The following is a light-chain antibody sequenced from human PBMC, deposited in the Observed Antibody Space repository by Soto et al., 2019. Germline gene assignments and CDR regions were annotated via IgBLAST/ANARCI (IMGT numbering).Light chain of an antibody. J-gene: IGKJ4*01. CDR3: QQLNSYPLT. CDR2: AAS. CDR1: QGISTF. Sequence: DIQLTQSPSFLSASVGDRVTITCRASQGISTFLAWYQQKPGKAPKLLIYAASILQSGVPSRFRGSGSGTDFTLTISRLKPEDVETSFCQQLNSYPLTVGGGTKVDIK. V-gene: IGKV1-9*01.